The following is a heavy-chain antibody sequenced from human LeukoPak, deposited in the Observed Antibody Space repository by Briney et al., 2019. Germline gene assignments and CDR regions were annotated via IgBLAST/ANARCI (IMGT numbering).Heavy chain of an antibody. Sequence: KSGGSLRLSCAASGFTFSSYSMNWVRQVPGKGLEWVSSISSSSSYIYYADSVKGRFTISRDNAKNSLYLQMNSLRAEDTAVYYCARDRGIVVPLDYWGQGTLVTVSS. CDR3: ARDRGIVVPLDY. D-gene: IGHD3-22*01. CDR1: GFTFSSYS. V-gene: IGHV3-21*01. CDR2: ISSSSSYI. J-gene: IGHJ4*02.